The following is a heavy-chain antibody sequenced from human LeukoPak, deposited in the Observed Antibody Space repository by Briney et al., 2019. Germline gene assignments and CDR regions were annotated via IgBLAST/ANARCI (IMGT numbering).Heavy chain of an antibody. V-gene: IGHV4-59*08. J-gene: IGHJ4*02. CDR3: ATLTTVVTAYYFDY. CDR2: ISYSGST. CDR1: GGSISSYY. D-gene: IGHD4-23*01. Sequence: SETLSLTCTVSGGSISSYYWSWIRQPPGKGLEWIGYISYSGSTNYNPSLKSRVTISIDTSKNQFSLKLSSVTAADTAVYYCATLTTVVTAYYFDYWGQGTLVTVSS.